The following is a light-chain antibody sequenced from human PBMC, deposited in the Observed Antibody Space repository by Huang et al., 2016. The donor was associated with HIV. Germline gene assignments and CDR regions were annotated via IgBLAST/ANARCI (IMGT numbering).Light chain of an antibody. Sequence: EIVMTQSPATLSVSPGERATLSCRASQSVSSNVAWYQQQPGQAPRLLIYAASTRATGIPARFSGSGSGTEFTLTISSLQSEDFAVYYCQQYNNWPRTFGQGTKVEIK. V-gene: IGKV3-15*01. CDR1: QSVSSN. J-gene: IGKJ1*01. CDR3: QQYNNWPRT. CDR2: AAS.